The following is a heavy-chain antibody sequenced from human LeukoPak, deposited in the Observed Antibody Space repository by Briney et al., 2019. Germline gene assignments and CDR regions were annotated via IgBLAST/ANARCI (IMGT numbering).Heavy chain of an antibody. J-gene: IGHJ6*02. CDR2: IGTAGDT. CDR3: AREYVLAVAGTNYYYGMDV. V-gene: IGHV3-13*01. Sequence: GGSLRLSCAASGFTLSNYDMHWVRQRPGKGLEWVSIIGTAGDTYYADSVKGRFTISRESAMNPLYLQMNGLRGGDTAVYYCAREYVLAVAGTNYYYGMDVWGQGTAVTVSS. D-gene: IGHD6-19*01. CDR1: GFTLSNYD.